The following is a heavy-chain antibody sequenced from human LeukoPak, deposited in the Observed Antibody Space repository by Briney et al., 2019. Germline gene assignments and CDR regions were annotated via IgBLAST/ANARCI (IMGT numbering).Heavy chain of an antibody. CDR2: ISYSGAT. D-gene: IGHD1-14*01. CDR1: GGTVTSSTYF. CDR3: ARDGFYYHYYMDV. J-gene: IGHJ6*03. V-gene: IGHV4-39*07. Sequence: KPSKTLSLTGTLTGGTVTSSTYFWGWIRQPPGKGLEWIGSISYSGATYYNPSLKSRVSMSVHTSKNQFSLKLSSVTAADTAVYYCARDGFYYHYYMDVWGEGTTVTVSS.